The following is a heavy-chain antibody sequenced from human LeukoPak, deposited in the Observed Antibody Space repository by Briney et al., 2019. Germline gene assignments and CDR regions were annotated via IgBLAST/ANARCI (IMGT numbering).Heavy chain of an antibody. J-gene: IGHJ5*02. CDR2: IKQDGSEK. D-gene: IGHD6-13*01. Sequence: GGSLRLSCAASGFTFSSYWMSWVRQAPGKGLEWVANIKQDGSEKYYVDSVKGRFTISRDNAKNSLYPQMNSLRAEDTAVYYCARVGILAAAGTGWFDPWGQGTLVTVSS. CDR3: ARVGILAAAGTGWFDP. V-gene: IGHV3-7*01. CDR1: GFTFSSYW.